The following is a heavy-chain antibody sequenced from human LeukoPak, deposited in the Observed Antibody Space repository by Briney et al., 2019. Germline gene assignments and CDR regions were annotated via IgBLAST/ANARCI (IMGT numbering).Heavy chain of an antibody. V-gene: IGHV4-39*01. CDR1: GGSIRTSDYY. Sequence: SDTLSLTCTVSGGSIRTSDYYWAWIPQPPGRGLEWMGTIHYSGSTFYKPPLKSRLTVSADTSRTQFYMKLSSVTAAGTAVYYCARGSGVLLYFECANWFDTWGQGSLVTVSS. J-gene: IGHJ5*02. D-gene: IGHD3-9*01. CDR3: ARGSGVLLYFECANWFDT. CDR2: IHYSGST.